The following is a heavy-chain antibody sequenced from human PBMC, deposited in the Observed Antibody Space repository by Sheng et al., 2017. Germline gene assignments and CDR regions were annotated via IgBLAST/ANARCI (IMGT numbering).Heavy chain of an antibody. CDR3: ARGRGGERRNGYFDY. CDR2: INAKTGNT. V-gene: IGHV1-8*03. CDR1: GGTLNTFV. D-gene: IGHD7-27*01. Sequence: QVQLVQSGAEVKKPGSSVKVSCKASGGTLNTFVISWVRQAPGQGPEWMAWINAKTGNTGYAQKFQGRLTITRDTSTDTSYMELTGLKSEDTAVYYCARGRGGERRNGYFDYWGQGTLVTVSS. J-gene: IGHJ4*02.